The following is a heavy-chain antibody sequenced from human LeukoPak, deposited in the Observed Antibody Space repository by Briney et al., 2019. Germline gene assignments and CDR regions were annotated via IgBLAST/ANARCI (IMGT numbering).Heavy chain of an antibody. CDR3: ARGRGSSLSYYYMDV. D-gene: IGHD6-6*01. V-gene: IGHV3-11*04. CDR2: IGSSTM. Sequence: LSLTCTVSGGSISSSSYYWGWIRQPPGKGLEWVSYIGSSTMYYADSVKGRFTISRDNAKNSLYLQMNSLRAEDTAVYHCARGRGSSLSYYYMDVWGKGTTVTVSS. J-gene: IGHJ6*03. CDR1: GGSISSSS.